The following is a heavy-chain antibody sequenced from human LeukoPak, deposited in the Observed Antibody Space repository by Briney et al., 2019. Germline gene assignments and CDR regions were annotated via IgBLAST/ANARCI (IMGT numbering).Heavy chain of an antibody. J-gene: IGHJ4*02. CDR1: GFTFSSYA. CDR2: TSGSGGST. CDR3: AKDRWYSSSWYDY. V-gene: IGHV3-23*01. Sequence: GGSLRLSCAASGFTFSSYAMSWVRQAPGKGLEWVSATSGSGGSTYYADSVKGRFTISRDNSKNTLYLQMNSLRAEDTAVYYCAKDRWYSSSWYDYWGQGTLVTVSS. D-gene: IGHD6-13*01.